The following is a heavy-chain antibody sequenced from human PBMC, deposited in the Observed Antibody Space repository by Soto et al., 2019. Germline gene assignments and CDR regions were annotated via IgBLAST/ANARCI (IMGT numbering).Heavy chain of an antibody. D-gene: IGHD2-8*01. V-gene: IGHV3-74*01. Sequence: EVQVVESGGGLVQPGGSLRLSCATSGFTFSNYWMHWVRQAPGKGLVWVSRVNNDGSGTIYADAVKGRFTISRDNAQNTVYLEMNSFRAEDTALNLCTRGGFMQAVDMWGQGTTVTGSS. CDR3: TRGGFMQAVDM. CDR2: VNNDGSGT. CDR1: GFTFSNYW. J-gene: IGHJ3*02.